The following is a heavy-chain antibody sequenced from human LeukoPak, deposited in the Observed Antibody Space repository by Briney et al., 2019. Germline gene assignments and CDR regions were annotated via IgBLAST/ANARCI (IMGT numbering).Heavy chain of an antibody. CDR1: GFTLRYYQ. CDR3: VRDGNRGYDMDV. Sequence: LTGGSLRLSCATSGFTLRYYQMNWVRQAPGKGLEWVSYINVVNGAIYYADSVKGRFTICGDIATNSVYLQMNSLRAEDTALYYCVRDGNRGYDMDVWGQGTAVTVSS. D-gene: IGHD3-10*01. CDR2: INVVNGAI. J-gene: IGHJ6*02. V-gene: IGHV3-48*01.